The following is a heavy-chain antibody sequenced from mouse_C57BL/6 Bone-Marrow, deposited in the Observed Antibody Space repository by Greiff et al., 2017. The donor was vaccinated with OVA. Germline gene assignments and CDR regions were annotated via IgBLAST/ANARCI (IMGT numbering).Heavy chain of an antibody. Sequence: QVQLKQPGAELVKPGASVKLSCKASGYTFTSYWMQWVKQRPGQGLEWIGEIDPSDSYTNYNQKFKGKATLTVDTSSSTAYMQLSSLTSEDSAAYYCARIGAGFAYWGQGTLVTVSA. CDR3: ARIGAGFAY. J-gene: IGHJ3*01. CDR1: GYTFTSYW. CDR2: IDPSDSYT. V-gene: IGHV1-50*01.